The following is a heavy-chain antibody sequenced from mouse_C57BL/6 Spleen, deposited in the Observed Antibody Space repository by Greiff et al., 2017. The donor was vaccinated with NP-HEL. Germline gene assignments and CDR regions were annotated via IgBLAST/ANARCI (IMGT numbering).Heavy chain of an antibody. D-gene: IGHD2-5*01. V-gene: IGHV5-4*03. CDR3: ARGYSNDWYFDV. Sequence: EVKLMESGGGLVKPGGSLKLSCAASGFTFSSYAMSWVRQTPEKRLEWVATISDGGSYTYYPDNVKGRFTISRDNAKNNLYLQMSHLKSEDTAMYYCARGYSNDWYFDVWGTGTTVTVSS. J-gene: IGHJ1*03. CDR2: ISDGGSYT. CDR1: GFTFSSYA.